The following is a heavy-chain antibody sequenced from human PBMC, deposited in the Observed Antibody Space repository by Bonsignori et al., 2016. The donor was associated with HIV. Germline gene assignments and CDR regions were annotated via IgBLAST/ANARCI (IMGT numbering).Heavy chain of an antibody. V-gene: IGHV3-7*05. CDR2: IDHAGNGK. CDR3: ARLASAPNYGDYLGPSTYYYFYMDV. Sequence: GGSLRLSCAASGFTFRTSWMTWVRQAPGKGLEWVANIDHAGNGKYYVASVKGRFLISRDNVRNSLYLQMDSLKVEDTAVYYCARLASAPNYGDYLGPSTYYYFYMDVWGQRDHGHRLL. CDR1: GFTFRTSW. D-gene: IGHD4-17*01. J-gene: IGHJ6*03.